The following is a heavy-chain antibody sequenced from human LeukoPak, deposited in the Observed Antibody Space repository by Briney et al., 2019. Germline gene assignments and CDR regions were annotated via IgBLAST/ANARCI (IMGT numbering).Heavy chain of an antibody. D-gene: IGHD2-15*01. Sequence: GGSLRFSCAASGFTFSSFWMIWVRQAPGKGLEWVANVKQDGSEKYYVDSVKGRFTISRDNAKNSLYLQMNSLRVEDTAVYYCARGRGSDYWGQGTLVTVSS. CDR3: ARGRGSDY. V-gene: IGHV3-7*01. CDR1: GFTFSSFW. J-gene: IGHJ4*02. CDR2: VKQDGSEK.